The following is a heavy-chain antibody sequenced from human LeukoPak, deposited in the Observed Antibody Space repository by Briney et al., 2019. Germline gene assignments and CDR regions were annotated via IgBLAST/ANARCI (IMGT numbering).Heavy chain of an antibody. CDR2: MNPNSGNT. CDR1: GYTFTSYD. V-gene: IGHV1-8*03. CDR3: AREGFDY. J-gene: IGHJ4*02. Sequence: ASVKVSCKASGYTFTSYDINWVRQATGQGLEWMGYMNPNSGNTGYAQKFQGRVTITTNTSISTAYMELSGLRSEDTAVYYCAREGFDYWGQGTLVIVSS.